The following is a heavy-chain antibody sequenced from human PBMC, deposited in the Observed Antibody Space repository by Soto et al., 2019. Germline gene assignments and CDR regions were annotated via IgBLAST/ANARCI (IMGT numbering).Heavy chain of an antibody. Sequence: GASVKVSCKASGYTFTSYDINWVRQATGQGLEWLGWMIPKSGNTGSAQNFQGRVTMTRNTSISTAYMELSSLRSEDTAVYYCAKSLTGTYCHPSDIWG. J-gene: IGHJ3*02. CDR2: MIPKSGNT. CDR3: AKSLTGTYCHPSDI. CDR1: GYTFTSYD. V-gene: IGHV1-8*01. D-gene: IGHD7-27*01.